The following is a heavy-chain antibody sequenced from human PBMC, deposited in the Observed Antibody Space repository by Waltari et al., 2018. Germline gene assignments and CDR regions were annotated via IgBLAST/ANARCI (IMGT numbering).Heavy chain of an antibody. CDR3: ARVGYKGWELGD. CDR1: GFTFRNYW. Sequence: DVQLVESGGGLVQPGGSLRLSCAASGFTFRNYWMSWVRQAPGKGLVWVANINQEVTTKYYVDSVKRRFTISRDNAENALYLEMNSLRAEDTALYYCARVGYKGWELGDWGQGTLVTVSS. V-gene: IGHV3-7*01. D-gene: IGHD7-27*01. CDR2: INQEVTTK. J-gene: IGHJ4*02.